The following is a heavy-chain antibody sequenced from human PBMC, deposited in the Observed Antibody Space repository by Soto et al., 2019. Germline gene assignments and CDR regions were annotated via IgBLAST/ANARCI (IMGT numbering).Heavy chain of an antibody. D-gene: IGHD3-10*01. Sequence: QVQLQESGPGLVKPSGTLSLTCAVSGGSISSSNWWSWVRQPPGKGLEWIGEIYHSGSTNYNPSLKSPVTISVDKSKTQFSLKLSSVTAADTAVYYCARLYMVRGVMDWFDPWGQGTLVTVSS. V-gene: IGHV4-4*02. CDR1: GGSISSSNW. CDR3: ARLYMVRGVMDWFDP. CDR2: IYHSGST. J-gene: IGHJ5*02.